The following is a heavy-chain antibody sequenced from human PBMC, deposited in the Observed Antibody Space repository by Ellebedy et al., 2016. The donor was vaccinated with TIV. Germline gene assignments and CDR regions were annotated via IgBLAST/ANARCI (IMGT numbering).Heavy chain of an antibody. CDR2: IKQDGSEK. V-gene: IGHV3-7*01. CDR1: GFTFSNYW. J-gene: IGHJ3*02. Sequence: GESLKISCAASGFTFSNYWMSWVRQAPGKGLEWVANIKQDGSEKYYVDSVKGRFTISRDNAKNSLYLQMNSLRAEDTAVYYCVRDPLGMEHRAFEIWGQGTMVTVSS. CDR3: VRDPLGMEHRAFEI. D-gene: IGHD1/OR15-1a*01.